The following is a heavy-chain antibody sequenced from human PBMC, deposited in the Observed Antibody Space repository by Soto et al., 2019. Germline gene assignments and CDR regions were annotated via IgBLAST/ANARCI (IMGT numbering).Heavy chain of an antibody. CDR3: ARDAPLRGSAYFHFDY. CDR2: IYTTGST. D-gene: IGHD3-3*01. Sequence: SETLSLTCSVSGGYISSHYWSWIRQPAGKGLEWTGRIYTTGSTNYNPSLKSRVTMSEDTPKNQISLRLSSVTAADTAVYFCARDAPLRGSAYFHFDYWGQGTLVTVSS. V-gene: IGHV4-4*07. CDR1: GGYISSHY. J-gene: IGHJ4*02.